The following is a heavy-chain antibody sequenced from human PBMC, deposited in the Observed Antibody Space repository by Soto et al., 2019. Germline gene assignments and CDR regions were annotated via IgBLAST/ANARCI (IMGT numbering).Heavy chain of an antibody. CDR3: ARDSKSAPGYSSSWYGDWFDP. V-gene: IGHV3-74*01. Sequence: EVQLVESGGGLVQPGGSLRLSCAASGFTFSSYWMHWVRQAPGKGLVWVSRINSDGSSTSYADSVKGRFTISRDNAKNTLYLQMNSLRAEDTAVYYCARDSKSAPGYSSSWYGDWFDPWGHGTLVTVSS. CDR2: INSDGSST. D-gene: IGHD6-13*01. CDR1: GFTFSSYW. J-gene: IGHJ5*02.